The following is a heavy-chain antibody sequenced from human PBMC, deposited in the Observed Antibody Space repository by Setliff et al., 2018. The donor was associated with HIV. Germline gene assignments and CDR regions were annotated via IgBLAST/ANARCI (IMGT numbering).Heavy chain of an antibody. D-gene: IGHD2-15*01. CDR1: GGSFNGCY. Sequence: ETLSLTCAVYGGSFNGCYWSWIRQPPGKGLEWTGEINHSGSTNYNPSLKSRVTMSVDKSKNQFSLRLSSVTAADTAVYYCARARRAGSGPKYFQHWGQGTLVTVSS. CDR3: ARARRAGSGPKYFQH. CDR2: INHSGST. J-gene: IGHJ1*01. V-gene: IGHV4-34*01.